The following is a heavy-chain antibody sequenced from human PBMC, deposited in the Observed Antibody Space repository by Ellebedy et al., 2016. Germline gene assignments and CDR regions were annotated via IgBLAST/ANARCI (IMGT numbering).Heavy chain of an antibody. V-gene: IGHV4-59*02. CDR2: VFHTGTN. J-gene: IGHJ3*01. Sequence: SETLSLTCNVFGGSVSSDYWNWIRRPPGKGLEWIGYVFHTGTNNYNPSLKSRVTMSLDTSRSQLSLRLTSVTAADTAVYYCAKWNGGWYAFVVWGQGTMVTVSS. D-gene: IGHD6-19*01. CDR3: AKWNGGWYAFVV. CDR1: GGSVSSDY.